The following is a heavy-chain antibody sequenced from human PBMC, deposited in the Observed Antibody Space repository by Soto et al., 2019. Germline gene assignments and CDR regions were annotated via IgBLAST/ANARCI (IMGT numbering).Heavy chain of an antibody. Sequence: QVQLVQSGADVKKPGASVKVSCKASGYNFTSYGISWVRQAPGQGLEWMGWISPHNDRTKYARRFQDRVTMTTETPTSTVYMELGSLRSDDTAVYYCARDLYYSSGRYFDHDAFDIWGQGTVVTVPS. J-gene: IGHJ3*02. CDR3: ARDLYYSSGRYFDHDAFDI. D-gene: IGHD6-19*01. CDR2: ISPHNDRT. V-gene: IGHV1-18*01. CDR1: GYNFTSYG.